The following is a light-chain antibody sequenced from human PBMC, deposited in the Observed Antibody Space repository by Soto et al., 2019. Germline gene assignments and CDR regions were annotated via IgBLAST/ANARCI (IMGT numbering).Light chain of an antibody. CDR2: EVN. J-gene: IGLJ1*01. V-gene: IGLV2-8*01. Sequence: QSALTQPPSASGSPGQSVTISCTGTSSDVGGYNYVSWYQQYPGKAPKLMIYEVNKRPSGVPDHFSGSKSGNTASLTVSGLQAEDEADYYCSSYGGYYNYVFGTGTKLTVL. CDR3: SSYGGYYNYV. CDR1: SSDVGGYNY.